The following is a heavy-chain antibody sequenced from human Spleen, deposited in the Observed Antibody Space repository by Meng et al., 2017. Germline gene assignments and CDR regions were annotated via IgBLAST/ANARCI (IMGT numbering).Heavy chain of an antibody. V-gene: IGHV3-9*01. D-gene: IGHD3-10*01. CDR3: ASAMGTYYYGSGAPRYYYGMDV. CDR2: ISWNSGSI. CDR1: GFTFDDYA. Sequence: SLKISCAASGFTFDDYAMHWVRQAPGKGLEWVSGISWNSGSIGYAVSVKGRFTISRDNAKNSLYLQMNSLRAEDTAVYYCASAMGTYYYGSGAPRYYYGMDVWGQGTTVTVSS. J-gene: IGHJ6*02.